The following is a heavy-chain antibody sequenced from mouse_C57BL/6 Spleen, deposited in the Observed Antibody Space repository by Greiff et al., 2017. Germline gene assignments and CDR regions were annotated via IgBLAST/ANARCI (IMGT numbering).Heavy chain of an antibody. CDR1: GYAFSSYW. Sequence: VKLQESGAELVKPGASVKISCKASGYAFSSYWMNWVKQRPGKGLEWIGQIYPGDGDTNYNGKFKGKATLTADKSSSTAYMQLSSLPSEDSAVYFCARESVYYGSSGYFDVWGTGTTVTVSS. J-gene: IGHJ1*03. CDR3: ARESVYYGSSGYFDV. V-gene: IGHV1-80*01. CDR2: IYPGDGDT. D-gene: IGHD1-1*01.